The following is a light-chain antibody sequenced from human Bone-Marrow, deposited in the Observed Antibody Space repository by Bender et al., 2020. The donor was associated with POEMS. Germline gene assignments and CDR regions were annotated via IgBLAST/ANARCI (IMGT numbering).Light chain of an antibody. J-gene: IGLJ1*01. Sequence: QSALTQPPSASGSPGQSVTISCTGTSSDVGAYNYVSWYQQHPGKAPKLIIYEAIKRPSGISPRFSGSRSGSTASLTISGLQAEDEADYYCCSYVNNAFYVFGAGTKVTVL. CDR3: CSYVNNAFYV. V-gene: IGLV2-8*01. CDR2: EAI. CDR1: SSDVGAYNY.